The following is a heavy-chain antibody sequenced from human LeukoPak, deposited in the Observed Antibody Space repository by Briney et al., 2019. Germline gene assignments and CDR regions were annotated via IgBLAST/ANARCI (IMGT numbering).Heavy chain of an antibody. D-gene: IGHD5-12*01. CDR2: IYYSGST. Sequence: PSETLSLTCTVSGGSISSYYWSWIRQPRGKGLEWIGYIYYSGSTNYNPSLKSRVTISVDTYKNQFSLKLSSVAAADKAVYYCARRYEDAFDIWGQGTMVTVSS. V-gene: IGHV4-59*13. J-gene: IGHJ3*02. CDR1: GGSISSYY. CDR3: ARRYEDAFDI.